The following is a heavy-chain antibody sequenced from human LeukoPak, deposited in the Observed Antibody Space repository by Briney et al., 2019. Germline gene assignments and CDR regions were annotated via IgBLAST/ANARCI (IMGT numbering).Heavy chain of an antibody. Sequence: SETLSLTCIFSGYRSSRKEYWGWIRQPPGKGLEWIGNIYHSGTTYYNPSLKSRVTISVDTFKNQFSLRLRSVTAADTAVYYCARVRAVAGTPPDYWGQGTLVTVSS. CDR3: ARVRAVAGTPPDY. CDR1: GYRSSRKEY. CDR2: IYHSGTT. V-gene: IGHV4-38-2*02. D-gene: IGHD6-19*01. J-gene: IGHJ4*02.